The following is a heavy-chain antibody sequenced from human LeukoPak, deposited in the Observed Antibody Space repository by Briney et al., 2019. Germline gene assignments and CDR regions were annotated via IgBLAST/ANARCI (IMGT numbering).Heavy chain of an antibody. J-gene: IGHJ3*02. V-gene: IGHV3-7*01. CDR3: AKGPYYYDTSDAFDI. D-gene: IGHD3-22*01. CDR2: IKEDGNEK. CDR1: GFTFSSYW. Sequence: GGSLRLSCAASGFTFSSYWMTWVRQAPGKGLEWVASIKEDGNEKNYMDSVKGRFTISRDSANNSLYLQMNSLRAEDTAVYYCAKGPYYYDTSDAFDIWGQGTMVTVSS.